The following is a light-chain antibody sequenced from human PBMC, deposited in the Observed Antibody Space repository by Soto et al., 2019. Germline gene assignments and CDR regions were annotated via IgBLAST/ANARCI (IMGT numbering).Light chain of an antibody. CDR2: LGS. J-gene: IGKJ3*01. CDR1: QSLLFSNGYNY. CDR3: MQGVQTPFT. V-gene: IGKV2-28*01. Sequence: DIVMTQSPLSLPVTPGEPASISCRSSQSLLFSNGYNYLDWYLQKPGQSPQLLISLGSNRAPGVPDRFSGSGSGTDITLKISRVEAEDVGVYYCMQGVQTPFTFGPGTKVDIK.